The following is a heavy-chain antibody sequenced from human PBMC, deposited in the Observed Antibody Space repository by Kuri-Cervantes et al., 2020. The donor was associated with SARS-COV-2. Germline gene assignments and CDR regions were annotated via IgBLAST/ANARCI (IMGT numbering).Heavy chain of an antibody. CDR1: GYTFTSYG. CDR2: ISAYNGNT. Sequence: ASVKVSCKASGYTFTSYGISWVRQAPGQGLEWMGWISAYNGNTNYAQKLQGRVTMTTDTSTSTAYMELRSLRSDDTAVYYCARGKEMATETTLHYWGQGTLVTVSS. V-gene: IGHV1-18*01. D-gene: IGHD5-24*01. J-gene: IGHJ4*02. CDR3: ARGKEMATETTLHY.